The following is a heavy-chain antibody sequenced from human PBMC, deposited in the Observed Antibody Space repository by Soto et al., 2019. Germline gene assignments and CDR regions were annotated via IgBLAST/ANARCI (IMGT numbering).Heavy chain of an antibody. D-gene: IGHD3-10*01. Sequence: QVQLVQSGAEVKKPGSSVKVSCKASGGTFSSYAISWVRQAPGHGLEWMGGIIPIFGTANYAQKFQGRVTITADESTSTAYMELSSLRSEDTAVYYCARDTGEPNMGDRRGYGMDVWGQGTTVTVSS. CDR1: GGTFSSYA. J-gene: IGHJ6*02. CDR3: ARDTGEPNMGDRRGYGMDV. V-gene: IGHV1-69*01. CDR2: IIPIFGTA.